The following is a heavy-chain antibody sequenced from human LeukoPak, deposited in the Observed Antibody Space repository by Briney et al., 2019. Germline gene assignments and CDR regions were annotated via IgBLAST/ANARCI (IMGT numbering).Heavy chain of an antibody. D-gene: IGHD5-12*01. CDR1: GYTFTSYD. J-gene: IGHJ3*02. CDR2: MNPNSGNT. CDR3: ARAVYSGYDFSYAFDI. V-gene: IGHV1-8*01. Sequence: GASVTVSCKASGYTFTSYDINWVRQATGQGLEWMGWMNPNSGNTGYAQKFQGRVTMTRNTSISTAYMELSSLRSEDTAVYYCARAVYSGYDFSYAFDIWGQGTMVTVSS.